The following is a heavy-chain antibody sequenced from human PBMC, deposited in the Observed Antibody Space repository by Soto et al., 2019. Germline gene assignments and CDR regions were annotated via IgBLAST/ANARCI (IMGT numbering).Heavy chain of an antibody. CDR2: IKQDGSEK. D-gene: IGHD6-19*01. J-gene: IGHJ4*02. CDR1: GFTFSSYW. V-gene: IGHV3-7*04. Sequence: EVQLVESGGGLVQPGGSLRLSCAASGFTFSSYWMSWVRQAPGKGLEWVANIKQDGSEKYYVDSVKGRFTISRDNXKNSLYLQMNSLRAEDTAVYYCAGRVAATEGAFDYWGQGTLVTVSS. CDR3: AGRVAATEGAFDY.